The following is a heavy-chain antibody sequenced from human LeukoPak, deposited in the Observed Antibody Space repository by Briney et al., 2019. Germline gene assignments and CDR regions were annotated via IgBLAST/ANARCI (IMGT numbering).Heavy chain of an antibody. V-gene: IGHV4-59*12. CDR2: IYYSGST. D-gene: IGHD6-19*01. Sequence: PSETLSLTCTVSGGSISSYYWSWIRQPPGKGLEWIGYIYYSGSTNYNPSLKSRVTISVDTSKNQFSLKLSSVTAADTAMYYCARVRPLYSSGWYSLPDYWGQGTLVTVSS. CDR1: GGSISSYY. J-gene: IGHJ4*02. CDR3: ARVRPLYSSGWYSLPDY.